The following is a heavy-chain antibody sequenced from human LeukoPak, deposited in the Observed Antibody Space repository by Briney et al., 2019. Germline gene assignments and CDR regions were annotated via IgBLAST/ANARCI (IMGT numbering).Heavy chain of an antibody. CDR3: ARWHWGSNARYYYYYYMDV. Sequence: SVKVSCKASGGTFSSYAISWVRQAPGQGLEWMGGIILIFGTANYAQKFQGRVTITADKSTSTAYMELSSLRSEDTAVYYCARWHWGSNARYYYYYYMDVWGKGTTVTVSS. J-gene: IGHJ6*03. V-gene: IGHV1-69*06. CDR2: IILIFGTA. D-gene: IGHD7-27*01. CDR1: GGTFSSYA.